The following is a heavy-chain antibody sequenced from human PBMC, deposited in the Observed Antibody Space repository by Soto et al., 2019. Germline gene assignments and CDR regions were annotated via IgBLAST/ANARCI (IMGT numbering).Heavy chain of an antibody. CDR2: IVNHGGTK. V-gene: IGHV3-33*01. CDR3: TTDLLYSSNMDV. CDR1: GFLFSRFG. Sequence: GGSLRLSCAASGFLFSRFGMHWVRQAPGKGLEWVAVIVNHGGTKDYADSVRGRFTISRDDSKNTLYLQMNSLKTEDTAVYYYTTDLLYSSNMDVWGQGTTVTVSS. J-gene: IGHJ6*02. D-gene: IGHD6-19*01.